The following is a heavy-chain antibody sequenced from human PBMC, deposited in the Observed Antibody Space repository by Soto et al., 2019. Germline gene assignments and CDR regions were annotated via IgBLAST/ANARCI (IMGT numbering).Heavy chain of an antibody. CDR1: GFTISTSW. Sequence: GGSMRVSCAASGFTISTSWRNWVRQAPGEGLEWVANIKQDGSEKYYVDSVKGRFTISRDNAKNSLSLQMNSLRVEDTAVYYCARAVTGTTGYYYYYYMDVWGKGTTVTVSS. CDR2: IKQDGSEK. V-gene: IGHV3-7*01. CDR3: ARAVTGTTGYYYYYYMDV. D-gene: IGHD1-7*01. J-gene: IGHJ6*03.